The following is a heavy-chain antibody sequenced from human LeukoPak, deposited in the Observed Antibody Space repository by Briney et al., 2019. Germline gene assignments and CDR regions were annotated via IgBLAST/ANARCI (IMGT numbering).Heavy chain of an antibody. CDR1: GFTFSSDS. CDR3: ARDLGSIATAGTETFDI. Sequence: PGGSLRLSCAASGFTFSSDSINWVRQAPGKGLEWVSSISSGSSYISYADSVKGRFTIPRDNAKKSLYLQMNSLRAEDTAVYYHARDLGSIATAGTETFDIWGQGTMVTVSS. D-gene: IGHD6-13*01. J-gene: IGHJ3*02. V-gene: IGHV3-21*01. CDR2: ISSGSSYI.